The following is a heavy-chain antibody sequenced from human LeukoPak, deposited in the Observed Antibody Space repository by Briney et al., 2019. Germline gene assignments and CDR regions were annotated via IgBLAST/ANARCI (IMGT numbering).Heavy chain of an antibody. J-gene: IGHJ6*02. CDR2: MNPNSGNT. CDR3: ARSHPRYCTNCGMDV. V-gene: IGHV1-8*01. D-gene: IGHD2-8*01. Sequence: GASVKVSCKASGYTFTSYVINWVRQATGQGLEWMGWMNPNSGNTGYAQKFQGRVTVTRNTSISTAYMELSSLRSEDTAVYYCARSHPRYCTNCGMDVWGQGTTVTVSS. CDR1: GYTFTSYV.